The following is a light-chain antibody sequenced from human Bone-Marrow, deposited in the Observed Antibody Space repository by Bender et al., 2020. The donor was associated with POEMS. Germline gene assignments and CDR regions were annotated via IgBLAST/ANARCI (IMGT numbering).Light chain of an antibody. V-gene: IGLV2-11*01. CDR1: NSDVGGYNY. CDR2: EVN. J-gene: IGLJ2*01. CDR3: SSYAGSIL. Sequence: QSALTQPRSVSGSPGQSVTISCSGTNSDVGGYNYVSWYQQHPGKAPKLMIYEVNKRPSGVPDRFSGSKSGDTASLTVSGLQAEDEADYYCSSYAGSILFGGGTKLTVL.